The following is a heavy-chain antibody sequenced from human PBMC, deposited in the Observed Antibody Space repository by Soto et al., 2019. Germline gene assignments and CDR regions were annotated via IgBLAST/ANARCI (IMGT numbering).Heavy chain of an antibody. J-gene: IGHJ4*02. CDR3: AIDAYCAADGYSDY. V-gene: IGHV3-53*01. D-gene: IGHD2-21*02. Sequence: GGSLRLSCAASGLTVSSNYMSWVRQAPGKGLEWVSVIYSGGSTYYADSVKGRFTISRDNSKNTLYLQMNSLRAEDTAVYYCAIDAYCAADGYSDYWGQGPLGTDS. CDR2: IYSGGST. CDR1: GLTVSSNY.